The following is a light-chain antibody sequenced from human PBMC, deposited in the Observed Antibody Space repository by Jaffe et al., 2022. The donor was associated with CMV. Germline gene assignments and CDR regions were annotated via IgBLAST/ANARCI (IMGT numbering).Light chain of an antibody. Sequence: EIVLTQSPATLSLSPGERATLSCRASQSVSTYLAWYQQKPGQAPKLLIYDASNRATGIPARFSGSGSGRDFTLNISTLEPEDFGFYYCQQRSNWPPYNFGQGTKLEIK. J-gene: IGKJ2*01. CDR2: DAS. CDR1: QSVSTY. CDR3: QQRSNWPPYN. V-gene: IGKV3-11*02.